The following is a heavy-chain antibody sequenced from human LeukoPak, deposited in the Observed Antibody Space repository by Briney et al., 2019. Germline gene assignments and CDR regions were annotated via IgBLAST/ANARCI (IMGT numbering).Heavy chain of an antibody. D-gene: IGHD4/OR15-4a*01. CDR2: IIPVLNIT. CDR1: GGTFSHSA. J-gene: IGHJ6*02. V-gene: IGHV1-69*04. Sequence: SVKVSCKTSGGTFSHSAISWLRQAPGQGLEWMGRIIPVLNITSYAQKFQGRVTITADTSTSTVYMELSSLRSEETAVYYCARDQGLTAPPPYGLDVWGQGTTVIVSS. CDR3: ARDQGLTAPPPYGLDV.